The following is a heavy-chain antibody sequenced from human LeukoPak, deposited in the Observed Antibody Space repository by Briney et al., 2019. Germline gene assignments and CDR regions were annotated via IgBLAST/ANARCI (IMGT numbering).Heavy chain of an antibody. V-gene: IGHV4-39*07. D-gene: IGHD3-22*01. CDR3: AREGTDYYDSSGYFLGY. J-gene: IGHJ4*02. CDR1: GGSISSISYY. CDR2: IYYRGST. Sequence: SETLSLTCTVSGGSISSISYYWGWIRQPPGKGLEWIGHIYYRGSTFYNPSLRGRVTISVDTSKNHFSVKLTSVTTADTAVYYCAREGTDYYDSSGYFLGYWGQGTLVTVSS.